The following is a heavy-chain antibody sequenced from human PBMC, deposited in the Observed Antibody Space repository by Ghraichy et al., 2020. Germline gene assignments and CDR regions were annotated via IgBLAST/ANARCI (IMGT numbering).Heavy chain of an antibody. D-gene: IGHD6-19*01. V-gene: IGHV3-30*02. CDR3: ATAVAVAGTTTFDY. Sequence: GGSLRLSCAASGFTFSSYGMHWVRQAPGKGLEWVAFIRYDGSNKYYADSVKGRFTISRDNSKNTLYLQMNSLRAEDTAVYYCATAVAVAGTTTFDYWGQGTLVTVSS. J-gene: IGHJ4*02. CDR2: IRYDGSNK. CDR1: GFTFSSYG.